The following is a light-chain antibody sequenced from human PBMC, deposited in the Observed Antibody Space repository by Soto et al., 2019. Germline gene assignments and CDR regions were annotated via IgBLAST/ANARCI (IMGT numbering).Light chain of an antibody. CDR3: SSYTSASTPLV. CDR1: GSDVGGYNY. CDR2: DVS. J-gene: IGLJ2*01. Sequence: QSVLTQPASVSGSPGQSITISYTGTGSDVGGYNYVSWYQQHPGKAPKVMIYDVSNRPSGVSNRFSGSKSGNTASLTISGLQAEDEADYYCSSYTSASTPLVFGGGTKVTVL. V-gene: IGLV2-14*01.